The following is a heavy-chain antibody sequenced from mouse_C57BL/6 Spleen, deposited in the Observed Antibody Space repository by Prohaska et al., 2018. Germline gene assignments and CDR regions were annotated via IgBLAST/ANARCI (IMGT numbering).Heavy chain of an antibody. CDR3: ASPNWDWYFDV. V-gene: IGHV4-1*01. CDR2: INPDSSTI. D-gene: IGHD4-1*01. Sequence: EVKLLQSGGGLVQPGGSLKISCAASGIDFSRYWMSWVRRATGKGLEWIGEINPDSSTINYAPSLKDKFIISRDNAKNTLYLQMSKVRSEDTALYYCASPNWDWYFDVWGTGTTVTVSS. CDR1: GIDFSRYW. J-gene: IGHJ1*03.